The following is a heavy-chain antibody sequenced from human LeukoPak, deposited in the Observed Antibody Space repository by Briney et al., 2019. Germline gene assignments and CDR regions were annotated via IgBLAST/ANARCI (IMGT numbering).Heavy chain of an antibody. CDR2: ISGSGGST. D-gene: IGHD2-2*01. CDR3: ASDSYCSTIRCYARPDQYYYYMDV. CDR1: GFTFSNYG. J-gene: IGHJ6*03. Sequence: GGSLRLSCAGSGFTFSNYGMRWVRQAPGKGLEWLSSISGSGGSTFYEDSVKGRFTISRDNSKNTLYLQMNSLRAEDTAVYYCASDSYCSTIRCYARPDQYYYYMDVWGKGTTVTISS. V-gene: IGHV3-23*01.